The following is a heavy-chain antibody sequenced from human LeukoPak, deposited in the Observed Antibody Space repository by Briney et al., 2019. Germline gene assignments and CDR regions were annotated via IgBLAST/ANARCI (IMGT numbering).Heavy chain of an antibody. J-gene: IGHJ4*02. D-gene: IGHD6-6*01. V-gene: IGHV4-4*07. CDR3: ARESYSSSYLFDF. CDR2: TYTSGST. Sequence: SETLSLTCTVSGGSISSYYWSWIRQPAGKGLEWIGRTYTSGSTNYNPSLKSRVTMSVDTSKNQISLKVNSVTAADTAVYYCARESYSSSYLFDFWGQGTLVTVSS. CDR1: GGSISSYY.